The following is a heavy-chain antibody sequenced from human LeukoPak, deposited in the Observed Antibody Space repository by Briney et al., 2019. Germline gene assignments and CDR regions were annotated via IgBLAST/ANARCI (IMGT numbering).Heavy chain of an antibody. D-gene: IGHD4-17*01. CDR2: ISSSSSYI. Sequence: GGSLRLTCAAFGFTFSSYSMNWVRQAPGKGLEWVSSISSSSSYIYYADSVKGRFTISRDNAKNSLYLQMNSLRAEDTAVYYCARDLTTVTDYYGMDVWGQGTTVTVSS. J-gene: IGHJ6*02. CDR3: ARDLTTVTDYYGMDV. CDR1: GFTFSSYS. V-gene: IGHV3-21*01.